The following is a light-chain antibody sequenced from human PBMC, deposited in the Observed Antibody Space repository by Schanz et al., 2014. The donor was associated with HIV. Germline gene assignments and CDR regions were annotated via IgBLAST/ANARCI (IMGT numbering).Light chain of an antibody. V-gene: IGKV3-20*01. J-gene: IGKJ4*01. CDR3: QQYGSSPLT. Sequence: EIVLTQSPATLSVSPGEGATLSCRASQFVGRNLAWYQQRPGQAPRLLVYGVSTRATGIPARFSGSGSGTDFTLTISRLEPEDFAVYYCQQYGSSPLTFGGGTKVEIK. CDR1: QFVGRN. CDR2: GVS.